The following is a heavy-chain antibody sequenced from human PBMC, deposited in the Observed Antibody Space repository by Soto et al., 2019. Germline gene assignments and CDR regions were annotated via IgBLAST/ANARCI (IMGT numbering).Heavy chain of an antibody. CDR2: IYTTGD. J-gene: IGHJ4*02. V-gene: IGHV4-4*09. CDR1: GDSITTRY. D-gene: IGHD3-16*01. CDR3: AGGDHWRLVDY. Sequence: LSLTCTVSGDSITTRYWSWIRQPPGKGLEWIGYIYTTGDNYNPSLMSRASMSLDTSKNLFSLRPRSVTAADTAVYYCAGGDHWRLVDYWGRGNLVTVSS.